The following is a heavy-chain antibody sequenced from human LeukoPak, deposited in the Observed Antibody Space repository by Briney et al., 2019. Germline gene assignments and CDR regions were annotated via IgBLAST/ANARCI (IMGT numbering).Heavy chain of an antibody. D-gene: IGHD6-19*01. CDR3: ARQRKYNSGWYYFDF. V-gene: IGHV4-39*01. J-gene: IGHJ4*02. CDR2: IYYSGST. Sequence: SETLSLTCTVSVGSISSSSYYWGWIRQPPGEGLEWIGSIYYSGSTYYNPSLKSRVTISVDTSKSQFSLKLTSVAATDTAVYYCARQRKYNSGWYYFDFWGQGTLVTVSS. CDR1: VGSISSSSYY.